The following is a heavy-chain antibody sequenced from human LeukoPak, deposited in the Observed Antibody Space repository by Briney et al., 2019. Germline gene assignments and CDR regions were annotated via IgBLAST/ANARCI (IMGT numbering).Heavy chain of an antibody. CDR3: ARGGDDILTGYSVGMDV. CDR2: MNPNSGNT. V-gene: IGHV1-8*01. Sequence: ASVKVSCKASGYTFTSYDINWVRQATGQGLEWMGWMNPNSGNTGYAQKFQGRVTMTRNTSISTAYMELSSLRSEDTAVYYCARGGDDILTGYSVGMDVWGQGTTVTVSS. J-gene: IGHJ6*02. D-gene: IGHD3-9*01. CDR1: GYTFTSYD.